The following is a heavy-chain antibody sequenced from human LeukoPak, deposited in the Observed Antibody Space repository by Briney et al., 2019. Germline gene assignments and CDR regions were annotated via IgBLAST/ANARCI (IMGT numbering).Heavy chain of an antibody. J-gene: IGHJ5*02. CDR3: GRAGRYCSGGSCYGENWFDP. V-gene: IGHV4-59*01. CDR1: GGSISSYY. Sequence: PSETLSLTCTVSGGSISSYYWSWIRQPPGKGLEWLGYIHSSGNTRYNPSVRSRVTMSVDTSKNQFSLKLSSVTAADTAVYYCGRAGRYCSGGSCYGENWFDPWGQGTLVTVSS. D-gene: IGHD2-15*01. CDR2: IHSSGNT.